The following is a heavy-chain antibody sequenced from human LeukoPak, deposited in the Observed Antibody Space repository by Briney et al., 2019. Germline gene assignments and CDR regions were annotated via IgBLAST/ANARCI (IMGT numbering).Heavy chain of an antibody. J-gene: IGHJ4*02. V-gene: IGHV7-4-1*02. CDR1: GYTFTSYA. Sequence: GASVKVSCKASGYTFTSYAMNWVRQAPGQGLEWMGWINTNTGNPTYAQGFTGRFVFSLDTSVSTAYLQISSLKAEDTAVYYCARDAPRYVWGSYRPGDFDYWGQGTLVTVSS. CDR2: INTNTGNP. D-gene: IGHD3-16*02. CDR3: ARDAPRYVWGSYRPGDFDY.